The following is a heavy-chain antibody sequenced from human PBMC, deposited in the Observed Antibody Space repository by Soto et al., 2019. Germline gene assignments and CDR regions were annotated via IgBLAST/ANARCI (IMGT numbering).Heavy chain of an antibody. V-gene: IGHV4-31*03. CDR3: ARLTDNYGSGSYYKLRDAFAI. CDR1: GGSISSGGYY. J-gene: IGHJ3*02. D-gene: IGHD3-10*01. CDR2: IYYSGST. Sequence: SETLSLTCTVSGGSISSGGYYWSWIRQHPGKGLEWIGYIYYSGSTYYNPSLKSRVTISVDTSKNQFSLRLSSVTAADTAVYYCARLTDNYGSGSYYKLRDAFAIWGQGTMVTVSS.